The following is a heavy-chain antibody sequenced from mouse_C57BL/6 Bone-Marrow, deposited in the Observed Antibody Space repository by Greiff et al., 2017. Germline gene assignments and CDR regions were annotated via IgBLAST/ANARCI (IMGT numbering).Heavy chain of an antibody. V-gene: IGHV1-64*01. J-gene: IGHJ4*01. CDR1: GYTFTSYW. CDR2: IHPNSGST. Sequence: VQLQQSGAELVKPGASVKLSCKASGYTFTSYWMHWVKQRPGQGLEWIGMIHPNSGSTNYNEKFKSKATLTVDKSSSKAYMQLSSLTSEDSAVYYCAREGRYAMDYWGQGTSVTVSS. CDR3: AREGRYAMDY.